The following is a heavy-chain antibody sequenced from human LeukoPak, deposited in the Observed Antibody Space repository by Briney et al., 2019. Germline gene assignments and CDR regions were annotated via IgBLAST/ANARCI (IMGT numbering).Heavy chain of an antibody. CDR2: IDSSGTKT. V-gene: IGHV3-23*01. CDR1: GFTFSSYT. CDR3: AKDETGFLNYFHY. J-gene: IGHJ4*02. Sequence: GGSLRLSCAASGFTFSSYTMSWVRQAPGKGLAWVSVIDSSGTKTTYADSVKGRFTISRDNPRNTLYLQMNSLRAEDTAVYYCAKDETGFLNYFHYWGQGALVTVSS. D-gene: IGHD3-3*01.